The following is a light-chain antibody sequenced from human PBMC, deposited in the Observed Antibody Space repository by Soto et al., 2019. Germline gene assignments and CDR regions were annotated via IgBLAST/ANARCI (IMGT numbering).Light chain of an antibody. CDR3: QQSHTANT. J-gene: IGKJ2*01. CDR1: QSSSSN. CDR2: AAS. V-gene: IGKV1-39*01. Sequence: DIQMTQSPSSLSASVGDRVTITCRASQSSSSNLNWYQQKPGKAPKVLIYAASYLQSGVPSRFSGSGSGTDFTLTISSLQPEDFANYLCQQSHTANTFGPGTKLTIK.